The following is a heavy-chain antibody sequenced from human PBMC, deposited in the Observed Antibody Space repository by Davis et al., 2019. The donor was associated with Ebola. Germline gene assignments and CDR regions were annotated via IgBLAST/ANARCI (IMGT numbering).Heavy chain of an antibody. CDR1: GFTFSNYW. CDR2: LYSGAGGST. Sequence: GESLKISCAASGFTFSNYWLPWVRQAPGKGLEWVSILYSGAGGSTYYADSVRGRFTISGDTLKNTLYLQMSNLRVEDTAVYYCARGRFGDGVYWGQGTQVTVSS. CDR3: ARGRFGDGVY. V-gene: IGHV3-23*03. D-gene: IGHD2-21*02. J-gene: IGHJ4*02.